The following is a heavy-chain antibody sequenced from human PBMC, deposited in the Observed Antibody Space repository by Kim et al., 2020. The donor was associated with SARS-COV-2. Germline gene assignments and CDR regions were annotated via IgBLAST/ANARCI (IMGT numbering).Heavy chain of an antibody. CDR3: ARGARYSGYDYAY. D-gene: IGHD5-12*01. CDR1: GYTFTSYD. CDR2: MNPNSGNT. J-gene: IGHJ4*02. V-gene: IGHV1-8*01. Sequence: ASVKVSCKASGYTFTSYDINWVRQATGQGLEWMGWMNPNSGNTGYAQKFQGRVTMTRNTSIRTAYMELSSLRSEDTAVYYCARGARYSGYDYAYWGQGTLVTVSS.